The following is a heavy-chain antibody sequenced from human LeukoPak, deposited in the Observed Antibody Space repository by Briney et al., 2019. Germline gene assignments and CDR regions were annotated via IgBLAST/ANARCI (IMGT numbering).Heavy chain of an antibody. D-gene: IGHD2-8*01. V-gene: IGHV4-30-4*01. CDR2: IYYSGST. Sequence: SQTLSLTCTVSGGSISSGDYYWSWIRQPPGKGLEWIGYIYYSGSTYCNPSLKSRVTISVDTSKNQFSLKLSSVTAADTAVYYCARDGGNGFHWFDPWGQGALVTVSS. CDR1: GGSISSGDYY. CDR3: ARDGGNGFHWFDP. J-gene: IGHJ5*02.